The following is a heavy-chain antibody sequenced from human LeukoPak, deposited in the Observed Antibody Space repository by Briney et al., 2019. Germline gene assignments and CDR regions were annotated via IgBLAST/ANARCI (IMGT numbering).Heavy chain of an antibody. CDR2: IYPDDSDT. Sequence: GESLKISCQASGYTFTNYWIGWVRQMPGKGLEWMGIIYPDDSDTKYSPSFQGHVTISADKSISTAYLQWSSLKASDTAMYYCARNYASGTFDIWGQGTMVTVSS. D-gene: IGHD3-10*01. J-gene: IGHJ3*02. CDR3: ARNYASGTFDI. CDR1: GYTFTNYW. V-gene: IGHV5-51*01.